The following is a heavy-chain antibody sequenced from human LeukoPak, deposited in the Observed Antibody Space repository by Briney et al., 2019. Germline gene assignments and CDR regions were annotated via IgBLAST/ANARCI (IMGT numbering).Heavy chain of an antibody. CDR3: ARGYTAMVPDYFDY. CDR1: GFTFSNAW. CDR2: ISSSSSTI. Sequence: KAGGSLRLSCAASGFTFSNAWMSWVRQAPGKGLEWVSYISSSSSTIYYADSVKGRFTISRDNAKNSLYLQMNSLRDEDTAVYYCARGYTAMVPDYFDYWGQGTLVTVSS. V-gene: IGHV3-48*02. J-gene: IGHJ4*02. D-gene: IGHD5-18*01.